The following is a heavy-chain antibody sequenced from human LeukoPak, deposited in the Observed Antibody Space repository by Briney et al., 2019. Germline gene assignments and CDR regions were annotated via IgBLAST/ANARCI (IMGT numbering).Heavy chain of an antibody. J-gene: IGHJ4*02. V-gene: IGHV1-8*02. D-gene: IGHD6-13*01. CDR2: MNPNSGNT. CDR1: GGTFSSYA. Sequence: ASVKVSCKASGGTFSSYAISWVRQATGQGLEWMGWMNPNSGNTGYAQKFQGRVTMTRNTSISTAYMELSSLRSEDTAVYYCARGEGSSWGQGTLVTVSS. CDR3: ARGEGSS.